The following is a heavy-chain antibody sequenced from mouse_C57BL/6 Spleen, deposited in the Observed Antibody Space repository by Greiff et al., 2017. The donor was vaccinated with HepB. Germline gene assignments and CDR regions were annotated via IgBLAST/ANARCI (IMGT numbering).Heavy chain of an antibody. CDR2: IHPSDSDT. J-gene: IGHJ3*01. Sequence: VQPQQPGAELVKPGASVKVSCKASGYTFTSYWMHWVKQRPGQGLEWIGRIHPSDSDTNYNQKFKGKATLTVDKSSSTAYMQLSSLTSEDSVVYYCAIRVDYAWFAYWGQGTLVTVSA. D-gene: IGHD2-4*01. CDR1: GYTFTSYW. V-gene: IGHV1-74*01. CDR3: AIRVDYAWFAY.